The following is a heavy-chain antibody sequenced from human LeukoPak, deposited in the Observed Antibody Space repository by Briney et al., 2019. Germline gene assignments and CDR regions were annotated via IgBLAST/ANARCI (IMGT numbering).Heavy chain of an antibody. CDR1: GYTIIKYY. CDR2: IYPSGDST. Sequence: AASVNLSCKASGYTIIKYYIHLVRQAPGQGLEWLGVIYPSGDSTNYAQKFQGRVTMTRDTSTSTIYMEMSSVTSADTAVYYCAPASGWSPFDYWGQGTLVTVSS. J-gene: IGHJ4*02. CDR3: APASGWSPFDY. V-gene: IGHV1-46*01. D-gene: IGHD6-19*01.